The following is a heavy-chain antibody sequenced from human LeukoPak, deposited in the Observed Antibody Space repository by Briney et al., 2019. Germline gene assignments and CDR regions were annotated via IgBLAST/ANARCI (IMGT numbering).Heavy chain of an antibody. CDR1: GGSIRSYY. D-gene: IGHD3-10*01. Sequence: KPSETLSLTCTVSGGSIRSYYWNWIRQPPGKGLEWIGYTYYSGNTNYNPSLKSRVTISVDTSKNQFSLKLSSVTAADTAVYYCATDNSYGSGSYYTWGQGTLVTVSS. V-gene: IGHV4-59*01. CDR2: TYYSGNT. CDR3: ATDNSYGSGSYYT. J-gene: IGHJ4*02.